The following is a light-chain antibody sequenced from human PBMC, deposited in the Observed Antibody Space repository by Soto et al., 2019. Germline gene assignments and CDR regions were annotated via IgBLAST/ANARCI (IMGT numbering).Light chain of an antibody. CDR2: DAS. V-gene: IGKV1-5*01. CDR3: QQYNSYWT. J-gene: IGKJ1*01. Sequence: DIQMTQSPSTLSATAGDRVTITCRASQSISSWLAWYHQKPGKAPKLLIYDASSLESGVPSRFSGSGSGTEFTLTISSLQPDDFATYYCQQYNSYWTFGQGTKVDI. CDR1: QSISSW.